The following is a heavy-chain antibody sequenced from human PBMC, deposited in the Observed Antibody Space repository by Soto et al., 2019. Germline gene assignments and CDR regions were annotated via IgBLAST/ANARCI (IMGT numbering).Heavy chain of an antibody. D-gene: IGHD2-2*01. J-gene: IGHJ4*02. CDR1: GITFGSRA. Sequence: PGGSLRLSCVASGITFGSRAMSWVRQAPGEGLEWVSTITDSGGDAKYADSVRGRFAISRDNSKKTLYLQMSSLTAEATAVYYCANGAARLSGFDYWGQGTLFTVSS. V-gene: IGHV3-23*01. CDR3: ANGAARLSGFDY. CDR2: ITDSGGDA.